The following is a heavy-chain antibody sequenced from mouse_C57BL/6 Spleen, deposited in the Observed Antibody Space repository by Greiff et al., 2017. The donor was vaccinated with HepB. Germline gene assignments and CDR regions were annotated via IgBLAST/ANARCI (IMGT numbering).Heavy chain of an antibody. Sequence: EVKLMESGTVLARPGASVKMSCKTSGYTFTSYWMHWVKQRPGQGLEWIGAIYPGNSDTSYNQKFKGKAKLTAVTSASTAYMQLSSLTNEDSAVYYGTRRTIYGGYYDPFAYWGQGTLVTVSA. CDR3: TRRTIYGGYYDPFAY. J-gene: IGHJ3*01. CDR1: GYTFTSYW. D-gene: IGHD1-1*02. V-gene: IGHV1-5*01. CDR2: IYPGNSDT.